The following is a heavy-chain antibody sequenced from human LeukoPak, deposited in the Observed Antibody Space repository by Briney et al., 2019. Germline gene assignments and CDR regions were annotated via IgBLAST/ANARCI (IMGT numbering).Heavy chain of an antibody. CDR3: ARESGGPGDYGGKDSVYYFDY. CDR2: IYHSGST. V-gene: IGHV4-38-2*02. D-gene: IGHD4-23*01. CDR1: GYSISSGYY. J-gene: IGHJ4*02. Sequence: SETLSLTCAVSGYSISSGYYWGWIRQPPGKGLEWIGSIYHSGSTYYNPSLKSRVTISVDASKNQFSLKLSSVTAADTAVYYCARESGGPGDYGGKDSVYYFDYWGQGTLVTVSS.